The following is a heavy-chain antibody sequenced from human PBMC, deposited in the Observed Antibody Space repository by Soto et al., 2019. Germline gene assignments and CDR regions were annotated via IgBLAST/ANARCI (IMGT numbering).Heavy chain of an antibody. Sequence: SVKVSCKASAGTFSSYAISWVRQAPGQGLEWTGGIIPIFGTANYAQKFQGRVTITADESTSTAYMELSSLRSEDTAVYYCARDPRGTHFDYWGQGTLVTVSS. CDR1: AGTFSSYA. CDR3: ARDPRGTHFDY. CDR2: IIPIFGTA. D-gene: IGHD1-1*01. V-gene: IGHV1-69*13. J-gene: IGHJ4*02.